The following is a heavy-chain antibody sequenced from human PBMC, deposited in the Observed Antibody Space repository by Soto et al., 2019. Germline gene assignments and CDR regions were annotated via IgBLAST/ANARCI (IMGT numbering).Heavy chain of an antibody. J-gene: IGHJ5*02. CDR3: ARAHTMMILDRFDP. CDR2: IWFDGSKK. Sequence: GGSLRLSCAASGFKFRNYAIHWVRQAPGKGLEWLAVIWFDGSKKYYADSVKGRFTISRDNSKNTVYLDMNSLTADDSGVFYCARAHTMMILDRFDPWGHGTLVTVSS. D-gene: IGHD3-22*01. V-gene: IGHV3-33*01. CDR1: GFKFRNYA.